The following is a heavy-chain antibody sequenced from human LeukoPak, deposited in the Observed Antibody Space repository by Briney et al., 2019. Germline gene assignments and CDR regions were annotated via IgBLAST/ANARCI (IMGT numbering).Heavy chain of an antibody. Sequence: GGSLRLSCAASGFTFSSYSMNWVRQAPGKGLEWVSYISSSSSTIYYADSVKGRFTISRDNAKNSLYLQMNSLRAEDTAVYYCARDRGSSGWYIYFQHWGQGTLVTVSS. V-gene: IGHV3-48*04. CDR3: ARDRGSSGWYIYFQH. J-gene: IGHJ1*01. CDR2: ISSSSSTI. CDR1: GFTFSSYS. D-gene: IGHD6-19*01.